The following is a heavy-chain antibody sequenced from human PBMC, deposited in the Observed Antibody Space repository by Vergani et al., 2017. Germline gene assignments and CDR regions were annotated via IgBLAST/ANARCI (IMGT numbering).Heavy chain of an antibody. J-gene: IGHJ4*02. CDR2: IYYSGST. CDR3: AGRAYSGSFSYYFDY. D-gene: IGHD1-26*01. V-gene: IGHV4-61*10. CDR1: GGSISSGSYY. Sequence: QVQLQESGPGLVKPSETLSLTCTVSGGSISSGSYYWSWIRQPAGKGLEWIGYIYYSGSTSYNPSLKSRVTSSVDTSKNQFSLNLRSVSAADTAVDYGAGRAYSGSFSYYFDYWGQGTLVTVSS.